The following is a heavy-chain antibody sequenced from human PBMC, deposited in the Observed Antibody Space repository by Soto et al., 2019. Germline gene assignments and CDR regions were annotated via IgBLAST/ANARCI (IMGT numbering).Heavy chain of an antibody. CDR2: IYPGDSDT. D-gene: IGHD5-18*01. CDR1: GYSFTTYW. J-gene: IGHJ3*02. Sequence: GESLKISCKGSGYSFTTYWIGWGRQMPGKGLEWMGVIYPGDSDTTYSPSFQGQVTISADKSISTAYLQWSSLKASDTAMYYCARPLRAMAGPNAFDIWGQGTMVTVSS. CDR3: ARPLRAMAGPNAFDI. V-gene: IGHV5-51*01.